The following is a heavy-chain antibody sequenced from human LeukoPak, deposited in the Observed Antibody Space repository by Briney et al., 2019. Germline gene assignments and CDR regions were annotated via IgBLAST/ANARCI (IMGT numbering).Heavy chain of an antibody. CDR3: ARDHYYDSSGYYDYYYYGMDV. Sequence: ASVKVSCKASGYTFTIYGISWVRQAPGQGLEWMGWISAYNGNTNYAQKLQGRVNMTTDTSTSTAYMELRSLRSDDTAVYYCARDHYYDSSGYYDYYYYGMDVWGQGTTVTVSS. CDR2: ISAYNGNT. V-gene: IGHV1-18*01. CDR1: GYTFTIYG. J-gene: IGHJ6*02. D-gene: IGHD3-22*01.